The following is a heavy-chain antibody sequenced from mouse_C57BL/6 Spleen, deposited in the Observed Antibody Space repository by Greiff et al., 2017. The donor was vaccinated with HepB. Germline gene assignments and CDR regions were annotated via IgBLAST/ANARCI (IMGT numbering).Heavy chain of an antibody. J-gene: IGHJ1*03. Sequence: QVQLQQPGAELVRPGTSVKLSCKASGYTFTSYWMHWVKQRPGQGLEWIGVIDPSDSYTNYNQKFKGKATLTVDTSSSTAYMQLSSLTSEDSAVYYCARYYYGSSYDWYFDVWGTGTTVTVSS. CDR3: ARYYYGSSYDWYFDV. CDR2: IDPSDSYT. V-gene: IGHV1-59*01. D-gene: IGHD1-1*01. CDR1: GYTFTSYW.